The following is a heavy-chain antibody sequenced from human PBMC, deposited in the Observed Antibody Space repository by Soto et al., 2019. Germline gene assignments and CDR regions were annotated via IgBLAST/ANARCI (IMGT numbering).Heavy chain of an antibody. Sequence: PGESLKISCKGSGYSFVDYWIGWVRQMPGKALEWMGIIYPDDSDTRYIPSFQGQVTISADKSISTAYLHWSSLQASDTATYYCARLKGASNRGYYCGIDVWGQGTTVTVSS. CDR2: IYPDDSDT. D-gene: IGHD6-13*01. V-gene: IGHV5-51*01. J-gene: IGHJ6*02. CDR3: ARLKGASNRGYYCGIDV. CDR1: GYSFVDYW.